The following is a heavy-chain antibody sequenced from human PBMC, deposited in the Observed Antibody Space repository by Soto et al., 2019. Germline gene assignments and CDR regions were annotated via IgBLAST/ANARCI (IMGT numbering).Heavy chain of an antibody. V-gene: IGHV4-4*02. CDR2: FSHTGNT. CDR1: GGSVSNSNW. Sequence: QVQLQESGPGLVKPSGTLSLTCAVSGGSVSNSNWWSGVRQPPGKGLEWVGEFSHTGNTNYNPSLKSRVTISVDKSKKQFSLKLSSLTAADTAVYYCARAGGIYGFDIWGQGTMVTVSS. CDR3: ARAGGIYGFDI. D-gene: IGHD1-26*01. J-gene: IGHJ3*02.